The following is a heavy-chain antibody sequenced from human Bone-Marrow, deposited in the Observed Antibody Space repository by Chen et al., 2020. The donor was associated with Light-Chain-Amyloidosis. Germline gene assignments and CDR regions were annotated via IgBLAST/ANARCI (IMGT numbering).Heavy chain of an antibody. D-gene: IGHD1-1*01. Sequence: DVQLVESEGGLVQPGGSLRLSCAASGFIFSNYWMSWVRQAPGEGLEWVANINEDGTETSYVASVRGRFTVSRDNVKNSLFLQMSGLSAEDTAVYFCARGHDLDYWGQGILVTVSS. CDR3: ARGHDLDY. V-gene: IGHV3-7*01. J-gene: IGHJ4*02. CDR1: GFIFSNYW. CDR2: INEDGTET.